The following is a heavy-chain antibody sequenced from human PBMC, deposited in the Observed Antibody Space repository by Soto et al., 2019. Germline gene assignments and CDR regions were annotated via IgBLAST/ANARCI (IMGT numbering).Heavy chain of an antibody. V-gene: IGHV1-2*02. J-gene: IGHJ6*02. D-gene: IGHD3-22*01. CDR3: ARDRGRYYDSSGFGEYGLDV. CDR1: GYAFAGYY. CDR2: INPNSGGT. Sequence: QVQLVQSGAEVKKPGASVKVSCKASGYAFAGYYLHWVRQAPGQGLEWMGWINPNSGGTNYAQKFQGRVTLNRDMSITTAYMEVSRLRSDDTAVYYCARDRGRYYDSSGFGEYGLDVWGQGTTVTVS.